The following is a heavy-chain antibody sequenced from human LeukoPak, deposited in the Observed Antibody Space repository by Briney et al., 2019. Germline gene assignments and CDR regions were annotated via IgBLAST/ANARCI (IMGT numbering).Heavy chain of an antibody. J-gene: IGHJ4*02. Sequence: KPGGSLRLSCAASGFTFSNYSLNWVRQAPGKGLEWLSSISSGSDYIYYADSVKGRFPDSVKGRFTISRDNAKNSLYLQMNSLRVEITAVYYCARALAGQAIDYWGQGILVTVSS. V-gene: IGHV3-21*01. CDR1: GFTFSNYS. CDR3: ARALAGQAIDY. CDR2: ISSGSDYI. D-gene: IGHD3-3*02.